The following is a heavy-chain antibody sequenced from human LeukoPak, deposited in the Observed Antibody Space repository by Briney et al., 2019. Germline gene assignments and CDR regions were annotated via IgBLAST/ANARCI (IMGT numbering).Heavy chain of an antibody. D-gene: IGHD3-22*01. CDR2: IYYSGSN. J-gene: IGHJ4*02. Sequence: SETLSLTCTVSGGSISSYYWSWIRQPPGKGLEWIGYIYYSGSNNYNPSLKSRVTISVDTSKNQFSLKLSSVTAADTAVYYCARVSSYYDSSGYDYWGQGTLVTVSS. V-gene: IGHV4-59*01. CDR3: ARVSSYYDSSGYDY. CDR1: GGSISSYY.